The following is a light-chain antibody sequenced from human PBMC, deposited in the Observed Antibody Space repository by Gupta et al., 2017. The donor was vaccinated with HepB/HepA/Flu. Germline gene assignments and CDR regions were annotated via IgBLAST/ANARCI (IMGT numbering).Light chain of an antibody. V-gene: IGKV3-11*01. CDR2: DAY. CDR1: ESIGNY. Sequence: PVERATRSCRASESIGNYLAWLKQNPGQAPRLLIYDAYYRAAGITVRFSGSGSGKDFSLTINSREPEDFAVYYCQQRSNWPPLTFGGGTKVDIK. J-gene: IGKJ4*01. CDR3: QQRSNWPPLT.